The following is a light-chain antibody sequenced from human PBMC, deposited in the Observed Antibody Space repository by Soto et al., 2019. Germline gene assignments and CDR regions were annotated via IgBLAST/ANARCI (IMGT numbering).Light chain of an antibody. J-gene: IGKJ4*01. CDR3: QQYGSSPHT. CDR1: QSVDINL. CDR2: GTS. V-gene: IGKV3-20*01. Sequence: EIVLTQSPGTLSLSPGERATLSCRASQSVDINLLAWYQQKPGQAPRLLIYGTSRRATGIPDRFSGSGSGTDFTLTVSRLESEDFAVYYCQQYGSSPHTFGGGTKV.